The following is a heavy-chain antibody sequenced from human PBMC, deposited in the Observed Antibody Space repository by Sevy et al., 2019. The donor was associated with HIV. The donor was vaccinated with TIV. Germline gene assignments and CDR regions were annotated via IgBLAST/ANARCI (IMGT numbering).Heavy chain of an antibody. V-gene: IGHV3-23*01. J-gene: IGHJ4*02. CDR3: QIRDSAAAGSY. D-gene: IGHD6-13*01. Sequence: GGSLRLSCAASGFTFGSYAMSWVRQAPGKGLEWVSAISESGASTYYTASVKGRFTISRDNSKNTLFLQMNSLRAEDTATYYCQIRDSAAAGSYWGQGTLVTVSS. CDR1: GFTFGSYA. CDR2: ISESGAST.